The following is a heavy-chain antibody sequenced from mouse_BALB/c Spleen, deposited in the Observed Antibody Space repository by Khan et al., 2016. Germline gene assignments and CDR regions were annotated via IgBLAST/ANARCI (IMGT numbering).Heavy chain of an antibody. J-gene: IGHJ3*01. CDR3: ADALFVY. CDR1: GYTSANYW. Sequence: QVQLQQSGAELARPGASVRLSCKASGYTSANYWMQWVKQRPGQGLEWIGSIYPGDGDTRYSQTFKDKATLTADKSSSSAYMHLRSVASEDSAVYYSADALFVYWGQGTLVTVSA. CDR2: IYPGDGDT. V-gene: IGHV1-87*01.